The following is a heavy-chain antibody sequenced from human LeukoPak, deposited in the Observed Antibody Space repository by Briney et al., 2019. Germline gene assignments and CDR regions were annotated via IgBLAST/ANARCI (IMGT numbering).Heavy chain of an antibody. CDR1: GGSISSSSYY. CDR2: IYYSGST. Sequence: SETLSLTCTVSGGSISSSSYYWGWIRQPPGKGLEWIGSIYYSGSTYYNPSLKSRVTISVDTSKNQFSLKLSSVTAADTAVYYCARYNYLYGSGSYYIDYWGQGTLVTVSS. J-gene: IGHJ4*02. CDR3: ARYNYLYGSGSYYIDY. D-gene: IGHD3-10*01. V-gene: IGHV4-39*01.